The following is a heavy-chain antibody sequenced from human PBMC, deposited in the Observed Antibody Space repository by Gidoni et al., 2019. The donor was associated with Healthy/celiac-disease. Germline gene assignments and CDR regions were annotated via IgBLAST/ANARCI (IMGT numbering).Heavy chain of an antibody. CDR3: AKDRTPYYYDSSGYSPLWY. CDR1: GFTFISYA. J-gene: IGHJ4*02. Sequence: EVQLVESGGGLVQPGGSLRLSCAASGFTFISYAMSWVRQAPGKGLDWVSAISGSGGSTYYADSVKGRFTISRDNSKNTLYLQMNSLRAEDTAVYYCAKDRTPYYYDSSGYSPLWYWGQGTLVTVSS. V-gene: IGHV3-23*04. CDR2: ISGSGGST. D-gene: IGHD3-22*01.